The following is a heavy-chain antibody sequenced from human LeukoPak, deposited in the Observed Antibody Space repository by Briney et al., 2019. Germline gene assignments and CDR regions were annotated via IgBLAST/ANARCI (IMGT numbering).Heavy chain of an antibody. CDR3: ARDLVYGYDFWSGYYPPSFDY. CDR1: GYTFTSYY. Sequence: ASVKVSCKASGYTFTSYYMRWVRQAPGQGLEWMGIINPSGGSTSYAQKFQGRVTMTRDTSTSTVYMELSSLRSEDTAVYYCARDLVYGYDFWSGYYPPSFDYWGQGTLVTVSS. J-gene: IGHJ4*02. V-gene: IGHV1-46*01. CDR2: INPSGGST. D-gene: IGHD3-3*01.